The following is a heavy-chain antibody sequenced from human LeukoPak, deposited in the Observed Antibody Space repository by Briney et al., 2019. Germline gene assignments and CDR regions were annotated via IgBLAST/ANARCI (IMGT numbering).Heavy chain of an antibody. J-gene: IGHJ4*02. V-gene: IGHV3-74*01. CDR2: MNGEGTTI. CDR1: GLTFRTTW. Sequence: HAGGSLRLSCATSGLTFRTTWMHWVRQAPGKGLMWVSRMNGEGTTIDYADSVKGRFTVSRDYAKNTLFLQMNNLRTEDTALYFCATARNFRFEYWGQGSLVTVSS. D-gene: IGHD1-7*01. CDR3: ATARNFRFEY.